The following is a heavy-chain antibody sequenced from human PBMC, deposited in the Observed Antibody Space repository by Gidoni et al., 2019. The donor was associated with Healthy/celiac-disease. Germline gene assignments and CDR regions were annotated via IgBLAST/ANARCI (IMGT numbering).Heavy chain of an antibody. J-gene: IGHJ5*02. Sequence: PGKGLEWMGRIDPSDSYTNYSPSFQGHVTISADKSISTAYLQWSSLKASDTAMYYCARPAFYSSGWYSPWGQGTLVTVSS. CDR3: ARPAFYSSGWYSP. D-gene: IGHD6-19*01. CDR2: IDPSDSYT. V-gene: IGHV5-10-1*01.